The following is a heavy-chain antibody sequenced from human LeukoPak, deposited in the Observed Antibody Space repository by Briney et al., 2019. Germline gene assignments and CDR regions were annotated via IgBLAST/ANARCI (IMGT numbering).Heavy chain of an antibody. CDR3: ARHGDYGDYVVVDNWFDP. CDR1: GGSISSSSYY. J-gene: IGHJ5*02. CDR2: IYYSGST. Sequence: PSETLSLTCTVSGGSISSSSYYWGWIRQPPGKGLEWIGSIYYSGSTYYNPSLKSRVTISVDTSKNQFSLKLSSVTAADTAVYYCARHGDYGDYVVVDNWFDPWGQGTLVTVSS. V-gene: IGHV4-39*01. D-gene: IGHD4-17*01.